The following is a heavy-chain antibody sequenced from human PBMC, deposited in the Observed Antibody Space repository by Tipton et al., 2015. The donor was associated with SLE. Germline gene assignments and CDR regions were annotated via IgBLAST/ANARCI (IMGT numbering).Heavy chain of an antibody. V-gene: IGHV4-39*01. J-gene: IGHJ5*02. CDR2: ITNSGNT. CDR3: ARHDTNYGRNWFDP. Sequence: TLSLTCTVSGGSISSHYWDWIRQPPGKGPEWIGRITNSGNTYYTPSFQSRVTMSVDTSKNHFSLKLSSVTAADTAVYYCARHDTNYGRNWFDPWGQGTLVTVSS. CDR1: GGSISSHY. D-gene: IGHD2-8*01.